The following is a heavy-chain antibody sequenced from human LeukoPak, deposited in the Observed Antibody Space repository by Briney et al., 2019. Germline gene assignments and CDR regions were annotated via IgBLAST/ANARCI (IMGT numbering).Heavy chain of an antibody. CDR1: GGSISSYY. V-gene: IGHV4-38-2*02. J-gene: IGHJ4*02. Sequence: SETLSLTCTVSGGSISSYYWGWIRQPPGKGLEWIGSIYHSGSTYYNPSLKSRVTISVDTSKNQFSLKLSSVTAADTAVYYCARGQQWLEWGGGPYYFDYWGQGTLVTVSS. D-gene: IGHD6-19*01. CDR3: ARGQQWLEWGGGPYYFDY. CDR2: IYHSGST.